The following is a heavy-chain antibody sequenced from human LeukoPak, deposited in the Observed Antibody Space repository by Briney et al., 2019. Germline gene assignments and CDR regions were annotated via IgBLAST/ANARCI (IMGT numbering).Heavy chain of an antibody. J-gene: IGHJ4*02. D-gene: IGHD6-19*01. CDR2: ISYDGSNK. CDR3: AGDKSYGYSSGSFDY. CDR1: GFTFSSYA. Sequence: GGSLRLSCAASGFTFSSYAMHWVRQAPGKGLEWVAVISYDGSNKYYADSVKGRFTISRDNSKNTLYLQMNSLRAEDTAVYYCAGDKSYGYSSGSFDYWGQGTLVTVSS. V-gene: IGHV3-30*01.